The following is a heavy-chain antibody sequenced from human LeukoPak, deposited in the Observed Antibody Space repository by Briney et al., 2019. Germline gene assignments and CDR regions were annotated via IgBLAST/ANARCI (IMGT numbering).Heavy chain of an antibody. CDR2: ISYTGGT. Sequence: SETLSLTCTVSGGSISSYYWSWIRQHPGKGLEWIGYISYTGGTYYNPSLESRVSMSVDTSKNQFSLKLSSVTAADTAMYYCARIIVGASFDYWGQGTLVAVSS. J-gene: IGHJ4*02. V-gene: IGHV4-59*06. CDR3: ARIIVGASFDY. CDR1: GGSISSYY. D-gene: IGHD1-26*01.